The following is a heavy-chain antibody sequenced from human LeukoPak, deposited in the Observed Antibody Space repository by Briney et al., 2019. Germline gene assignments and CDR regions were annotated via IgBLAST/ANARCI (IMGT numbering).Heavy chain of an antibody. CDR2: FDPEDGET. CDR3: ATASMAYCGGDCYPDDAFDI. Sequence: ASVKVSCKASGHTLTVHYIHWVRQAPGKGLEWMGGFDPEDGETIYAQKFQGRVTMTEDTSTDTAYMELSSLRSEDTAVYYCATASMAYCGGDCYPDDAFDIWGQGTMVTVSS. CDR1: GHTLTVHY. J-gene: IGHJ3*02. D-gene: IGHD2-21*02. V-gene: IGHV1-24*01.